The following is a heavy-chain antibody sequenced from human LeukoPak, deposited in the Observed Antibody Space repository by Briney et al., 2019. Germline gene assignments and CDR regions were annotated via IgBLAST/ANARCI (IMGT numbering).Heavy chain of an antibody. D-gene: IGHD5-18*01. V-gene: IGHV4-34*01. J-gene: IGHJ4*02. CDR1: GGSSSGYY. CDR3: ARGGLRDTAMVARHDY. Sequence: SETLSLTCAVYGGSSSGYYWSWIRQPPGKGLEWIGEINHSGSTNYNPSLKSRVTISVDTSKNQFSLKLSSVTAADTAVYYCARGGLRDTAMVARHDYWGQGTLVTVSS. CDR2: INHSGST.